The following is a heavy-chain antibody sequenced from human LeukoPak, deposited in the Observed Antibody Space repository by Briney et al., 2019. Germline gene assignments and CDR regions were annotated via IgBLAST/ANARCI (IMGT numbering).Heavy chain of an antibody. CDR2: INQDGSVR. D-gene: IGHD6-19*01. Sequence: GGSLRLSCAASGFTFGSNWMSWVRQAPGKGLECVSHINQDGSVRYYVDSVKGRFTISRDNTKNSLYLQMNNLRVDDTAIYYCARDPSTASAWFYFDLWGQGTLVTVSS. CDR1: GFTFGSNW. V-gene: IGHV3-7*01. CDR3: ARDPSTASAWFYFDL. J-gene: IGHJ4*02.